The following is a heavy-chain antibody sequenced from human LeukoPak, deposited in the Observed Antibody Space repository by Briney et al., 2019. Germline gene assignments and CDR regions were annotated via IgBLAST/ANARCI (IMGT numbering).Heavy chain of an antibody. CDR1: GGTFSSYA. CDR3: ARGLELDLNAFDI. D-gene: IGHD1-7*01. Sequence: SVKVSCKASGGTFSSYAISWVRQAPGQGLEWMGGIIPIFGTANYAQKFQGRVTMTRNMSTSTVYMELSSLRSEDTAVYYCARGLELDLNAFDIWGQGTMVTVSS. J-gene: IGHJ3*02. CDR2: IIPIFGTA. V-gene: IGHV1-69*05.